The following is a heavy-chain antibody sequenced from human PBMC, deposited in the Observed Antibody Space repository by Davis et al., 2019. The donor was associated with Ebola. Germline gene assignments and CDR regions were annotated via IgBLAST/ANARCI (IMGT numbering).Heavy chain of an antibody. Sequence: PSETLSLTCSVSGASLSSAPNFWGWIRQSPGKGLEWIGSIYYPGSTYFNPSLKSRVTISVDTSKNQFSLRLSSVTAADTAVYYCARHRPPPTGWYPGGMDVWGQGTTVTVSS. D-gene: IGHD6-19*01. CDR1: GASLSSAPNF. CDR3: ARHRPPPTGWYPGGMDV. J-gene: IGHJ6*02. CDR2: IYYPGST. V-gene: IGHV4-39*01.